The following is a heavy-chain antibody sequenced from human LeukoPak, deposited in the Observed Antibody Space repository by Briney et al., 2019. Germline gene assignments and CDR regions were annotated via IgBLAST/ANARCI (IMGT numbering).Heavy chain of an antibody. D-gene: IGHD4-23*01. CDR3: ASFATSVLINDY. J-gene: IGHJ4*02. CDR1: GFSFSTYS. V-gene: IGHV3-21*01. CDR2: ITSRSDYV. Sequence: PGGSLRLSCTASGFSFSTYSMNWVRQAPGKGLEWVSSITSRSDYVYYAASVKGRFTISRDNAKKSLYLQVNSLRAEDTAVYYCASFATSVLINDYWGQGTLVTVSS.